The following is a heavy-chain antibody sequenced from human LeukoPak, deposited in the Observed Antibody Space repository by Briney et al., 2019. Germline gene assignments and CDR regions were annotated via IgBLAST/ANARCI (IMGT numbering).Heavy chain of an antibody. V-gene: IGHV4-39*01. CDR1: GGSISSSSYY. J-gene: IGHJ4*02. CDR3: ARYIGGSGTYYFDH. CDR2: MYYSGAA. Sequence: SETLSLTCTVSGGSISSSSYYWCWIRQPPGKGLEWIGSMYYSGAAYFNPSLKSRVTISVDTSKNQFSLTLISVTAADTAVYYCARYIGGSGTYYFDHWGQGTLVTVSS. D-gene: IGHD1-26*01.